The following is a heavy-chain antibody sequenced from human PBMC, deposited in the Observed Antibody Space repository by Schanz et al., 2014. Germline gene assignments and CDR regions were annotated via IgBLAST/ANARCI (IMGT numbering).Heavy chain of an antibody. CDR1: GYTFTNYG. J-gene: IGHJ4*02. CDR2: ISANNGNT. Sequence: QVQVVQSGAQVKKPGASVGVSCKASGYTFTNYGVTWVRQAPGQGLEWMGWISANNGNTNYAQKFQGRVTMTTDTSTSTAYMELRSLRSDDTAVYYCARRIWDGDYYYFDYWGQGTLVTVSS. D-gene: IGHD4-17*01. CDR3: ARRIWDGDYYYFDY. V-gene: IGHV1-18*01.